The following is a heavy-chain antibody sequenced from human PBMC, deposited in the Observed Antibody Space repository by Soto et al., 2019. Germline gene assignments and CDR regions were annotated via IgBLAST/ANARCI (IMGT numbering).Heavy chain of an antibody. Sequence: QVQLVQSGAEVKKPGSSVKVSCKASGGTFSSYAISWVRQAPGQGLEWMGGIIPICGTANYAQKFQGRVTITADESTSTANMELSSLRSEDTAVYYGAAPWDSAMEPQVLYYYYGIDFWGQGTTVTVSS. CDR2: IIPICGTA. D-gene: IGHD1-1*01. CDR1: GGTFSSYA. V-gene: IGHV1-69*01. CDR3: AAPWDSAMEPQVLYYYYGIDF. J-gene: IGHJ6*02.